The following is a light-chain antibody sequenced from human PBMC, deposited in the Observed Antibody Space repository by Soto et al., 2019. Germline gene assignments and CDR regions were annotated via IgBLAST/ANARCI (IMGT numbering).Light chain of an antibody. Sequence: EIVLTQSPATLSLSPGERATISFRASQSVSSYLAWYQQKPGQAPRLLIYDASNRATGIPARFSGSGSGTDLTLTISSLEPEDFAVYYCQQRSNWPPLTFGPGTKVDI. V-gene: IGKV3-11*01. J-gene: IGKJ3*01. CDR3: QQRSNWPPLT. CDR1: QSVSSY. CDR2: DAS.